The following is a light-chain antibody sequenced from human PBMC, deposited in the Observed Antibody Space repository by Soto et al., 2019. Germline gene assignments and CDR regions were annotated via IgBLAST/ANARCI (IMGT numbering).Light chain of an antibody. J-gene: IGLJ1*01. Sequence: QSALAQPASVSGSPGQSITISCTGTSSDVGAYNYVSWYQQHPGKAPKLLIYGVTNRPSGVSNRFSGSKSGNMASLTISGLQAEDEADYYCNSYTTRSTYVFGTGTKVTVL. CDR1: SSDVGAYNY. CDR3: NSYTTRSTYV. CDR2: GVT. V-gene: IGLV2-14*01.